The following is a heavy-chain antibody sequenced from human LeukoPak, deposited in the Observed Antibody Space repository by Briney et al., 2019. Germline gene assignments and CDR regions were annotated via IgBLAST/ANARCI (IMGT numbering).Heavy chain of an antibody. J-gene: IGHJ4*02. D-gene: IGHD1-26*01. CDR3: AKSSGSYDCFDY. CDR1: GFTFSSYG. Sequence: GGSLRLSCAASGFTFSSYGMSWVRQAPGKGLEWVSAISGSGGNTYYADSVKGRFTISRDNSKNTLYLQMNSLRAEDTAVYYCAKSSGSYDCFDYWGRGTLVTVSS. CDR2: ISGSGGNT. V-gene: IGHV3-23*01.